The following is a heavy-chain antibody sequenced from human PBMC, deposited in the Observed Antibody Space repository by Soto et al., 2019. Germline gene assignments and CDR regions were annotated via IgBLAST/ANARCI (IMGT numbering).Heavy chain of an antibody. J-gene: IGHJ6*02. D-gene: IGHD5-18*01. CDR2: IKHDGSEI. V-gene: IGHV3-30-3*01. CDR3: VRVGWGYSYGNGMDG. CDR1: GFGFSVYS. Sequence: SLRLSCLASGFGFSVYSMHWVRQAPGKGLDWVAVIKHDGSEIYYADSVKGRFTISKDDSKNTLHLQMNALRVDDTALYYCVRVGWGYSYGNGMDGWGQGTTVTVSS.